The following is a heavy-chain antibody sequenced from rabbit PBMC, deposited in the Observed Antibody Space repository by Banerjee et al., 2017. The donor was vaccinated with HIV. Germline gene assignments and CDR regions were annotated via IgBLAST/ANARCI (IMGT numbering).Heavy chain of an antibody. CDR1: GFSWGSSYY. CDR2: MYGGSSDNT. J-gene: IGHJ4*01. V-gene: IGHV1S40*01. Sequence: QSLEESGGDLVKPGASLSLTCTASGFSWGSSYYVCWVRQAPGKGLEWIACMYGGSSDNTFYASWAKGRFTISKTSSTTVTLQMTSLTAADTATYFCARDLDGVIGWNFGWWGPGTLVTVS. D-gene: IGHD1-1*01. CDR3: ARDLDGVIGWNFGW.